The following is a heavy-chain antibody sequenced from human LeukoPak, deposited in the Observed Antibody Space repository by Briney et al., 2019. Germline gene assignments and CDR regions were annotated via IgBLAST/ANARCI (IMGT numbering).Heavy chain of an antibody. CDR2: ISGSGGST. CDR3: AKAKLSGGWYFDY. V-gene: IGHV3-23*01. CDR1: GFTFSSYA. D-gene: IGHD2-15*01. Sequence: PGASLRLSCSASGFTFSSYAMSWVRQAPGKGLEWVSAISGSGGSTNYAHSVKGRFTISRDNSKNTLYLQMNSLRAEDTAVYYCAKAKLSGGWYFDYWGQGTLVTVSS. J-gene: IGHJ4*02.